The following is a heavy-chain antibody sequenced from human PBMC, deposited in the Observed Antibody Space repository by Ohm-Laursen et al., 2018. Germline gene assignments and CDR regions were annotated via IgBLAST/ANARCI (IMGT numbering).Heavy chain of an antibody. V-gene: IGHV1-8*01. J-gene: IGHJ4*02. CDR1: GYTFTSYD. CDR3: ARGGSGYYSRTFDY. Sequence: GASVKVSCKSSGYTFTSYDINWVRQATGQRLEWMGWMNPNSGNTGYAEKFQGRVTMTRNTSISTLYMELSSLRSADTAVYYCARGGSGYYSRTFDYWGQGTLVTVSS. D-gene: IGHD3-22*01. CDR2: MNPNSGNT.